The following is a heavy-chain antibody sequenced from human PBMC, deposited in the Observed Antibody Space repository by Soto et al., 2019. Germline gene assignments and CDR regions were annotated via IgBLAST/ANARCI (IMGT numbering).Heavy chain of an antibody. D-gene: IGHD5-12*01. CDR1: GGSISGYY. J-gene: IGHJ6*03. CDR3: ARLYSGYDYYYYMDV. CDR2: IYYSGST. V-gene: IGHV4-59*01. Sequence: PSETLSLTCTVSGGSISGYYWSWIRQPPGKGLEWIGYIYYSGSTNYNPSLKSRVTISIDTSKNQFSLKLSSVTAADTAVYYCARLYSGYDYYYYMDVWGKGTTVTVSS.